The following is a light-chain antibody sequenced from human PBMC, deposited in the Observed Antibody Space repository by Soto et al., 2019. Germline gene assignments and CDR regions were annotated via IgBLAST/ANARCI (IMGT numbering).Light chain of an antibody. CDR3: SSTTSTSTLL. CDR1: SRDVIHYNY. CDR2: EVN. Sequence: QSVLTQHASVYGSPGQSITISCSGSSRDVIHYNYVSWYQQHPGQAPQLMIYEVNNRPSGISNRFSGSKSGNTASLTISGLQAEDEADYYCSSTTSTSTLLFGGGTKLTVL. V-gene: IGLV2-14*01. J-gene: IGLJ2*01.